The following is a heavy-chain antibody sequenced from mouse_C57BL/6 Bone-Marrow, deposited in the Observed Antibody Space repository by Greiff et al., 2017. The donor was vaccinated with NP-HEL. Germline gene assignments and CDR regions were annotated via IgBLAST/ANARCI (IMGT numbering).Heavy chain of an antibody. Sequence: QVQLQQSGAELVRPGTSVKVSCKASGYAFTNYLIEWVKQRPGQGLEWIGVINPGSGGTNYNEKFKGKATLTADKSSSTAYMQLSSLTSEDSAVYFCARSGYSNYRNYFDYWGQGTTLTVSS. CDR3: ARSGYSNYRNYFDY. CDR1: GYAFTNYL. J-gene: IGHJ2*01. CDR2: INPGSGGT. V-gene: IGHV1-54*01. D-gene: IGHD2-5*01.